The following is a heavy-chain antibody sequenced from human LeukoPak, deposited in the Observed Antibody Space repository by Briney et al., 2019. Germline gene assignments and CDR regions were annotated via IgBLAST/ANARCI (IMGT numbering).Heavy chain of an antibody. Sequence: GGSLRLSCAASRFTFSSYEMNWVRQAPGKGLEWVSCISSSGTTIYYADSVKGRFTISRDNAKNSLYLQMNSLRAEDTAVYYCARDRNYYDSSAYYSVGAFDIWGQGTMVTVSS. CDR3: ARDRNYYDSSAYYSVGAFDI. CDR2: ISSSGTTI. J-gene: IGHJ3*02. V-gene: IGHV3-48*03. CDR1: RFTFSSYE. D-gene: IGHD3-22*01.